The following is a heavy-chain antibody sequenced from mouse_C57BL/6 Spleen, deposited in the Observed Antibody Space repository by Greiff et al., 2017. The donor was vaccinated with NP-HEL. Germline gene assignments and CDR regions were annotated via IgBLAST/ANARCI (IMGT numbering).Heavy chain of an antibody. Sequence: VKLMESGAELMKPGASVKLSCKATGYTFTGYWIEWVKQRPGHGLEWIGEILPGSGSTNYNEKFKGKATFTADTSTNTAYMQLSSLTTEESAIYYCARPRITTVLATGYFDVWGTGTTVTVSS. CDR1: GYTFTGYW. CDR2: ILPGSGST. J-gene: IGHJ1*03. V-gene: IGHV1-9*01. CDR3: ARPRITTVLATGYFDV. D-gene: IGHD1-1*01.